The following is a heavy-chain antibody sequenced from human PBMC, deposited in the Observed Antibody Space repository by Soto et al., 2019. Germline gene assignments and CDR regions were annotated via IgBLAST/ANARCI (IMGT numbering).Heavy chain of an antibody. CDR1: GGSFSGYY. V-gene: IGHV4-34*01. Sequence: QVQLQQWGAGLLKPSETLCLTCAVYGGSFSGYYWSWIRQPPGKGLEWIGEINHSGSTNYNPSLKSRATISVDTSKNQFSLKLSSVTAADTAVYYCARGRIVVVPAAIKNWFDPWGQGTLVTVSS. CDR2: INHSGST. J-gene: IGHJ5*02. D-gene: IGHD2-2*01. CDR3: ARGRIVVVPAAIKNWFDP.